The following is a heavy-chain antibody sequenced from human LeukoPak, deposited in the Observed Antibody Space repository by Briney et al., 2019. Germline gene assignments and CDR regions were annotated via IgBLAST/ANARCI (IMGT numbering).Heavy chain of an antibody. D-gene: IGHD4-23*01. Sequence: GGSLRLSCAASGSTFSSYEMNWVRQAPGEGLEWVSYISSSGNTIYHADSVKGRFTISRDNAKNSLYLQMNSLRAEDTAVYYCARALWRTVVTAFGYWGQGTLVTVSS. CDR3: ARALWRTVVTAFGY. V-gene: IGHV3-48*03. J-gene: IGHJ4*02. CDR1: GSTFSSYE. CDR2: ISSSGNTI.